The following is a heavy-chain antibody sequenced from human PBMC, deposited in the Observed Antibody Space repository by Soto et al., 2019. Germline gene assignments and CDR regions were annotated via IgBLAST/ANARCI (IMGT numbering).Heavy chain of an antibody. J-gene: IGHJ6*02. D-gene: IGHD3-9*01. CDR1: GFTFSSYW. V-gene: IGHV3-7*01. CDR3: ARFPRYYDILTGYYYYGMDV. CDR2: IKQDGSEK. Sequence: HPGGSLRLSCAASGFTFSSYWMSWVRQAPGKGLEWVANIKQDGSEKYYVDSVKGRFTISRDNAKNSLYLQMNSLRAEDTAVYYCARFPRYYDILTGYYYYGMDVWGQGTTVTVSS.